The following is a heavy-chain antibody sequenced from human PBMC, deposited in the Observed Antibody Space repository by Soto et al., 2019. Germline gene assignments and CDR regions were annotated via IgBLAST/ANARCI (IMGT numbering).Heavy chain of an antibody. Sequence: SETLSLTCAVYGGSFSGYSWGWISQSPGKGLEWIGTIYSSENTYYNPSILSRVTISVDTSKNEFSLRLSSVTAADTAVYYCAILNGYCVSTNCHGYYGMDVWGQGTTVTVSS. D-gene: IGHD2-2*03. J-gene: IGHJ6*02. CDR3: AILNGYCVSTNCHGYYGMDV. CDR2: IYSSENT. CDR1: GGSFSGYS. V-gene: IGHV4-34*01.